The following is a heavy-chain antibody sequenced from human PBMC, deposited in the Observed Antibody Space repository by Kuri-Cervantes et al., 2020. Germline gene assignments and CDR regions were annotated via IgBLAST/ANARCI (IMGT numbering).Heavy chain of an antibody. V-gene: IGHV4-34*01. CDR3: ARQGQDRNDQYYMDV. CDR2: IDHSGTT. Sequence: SQTLSLTCAVYGGSFNDYFWTWIRQPPGKGLEWIGEIDHSGTTNYSPSLKSRVAISVDTSKRQFSLKLSSVTAADTAVYYCARQGQDRNDQYYMDVWGKGTTVTVSS. D-gene: IGHD1-1*01. CDR1: GGSFNDYF. J-gene: IGHJ6*03.